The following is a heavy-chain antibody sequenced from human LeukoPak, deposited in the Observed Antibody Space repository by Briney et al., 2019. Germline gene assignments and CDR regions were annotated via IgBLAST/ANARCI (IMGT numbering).Heavy chain of an antibody. CDR1: GFTVSSNY. D-gene: IGHD6-13*01. CDR2: ISSSGSTI. CDR3: ARDRVGSSSWLDAFDI. Sequence: GGSLRLSCAASGFTVSSNYMSWIRQAPGKGLEWVSYISSSGSTIYYADSVKGRFTISRDHAKNSLYLQMNSLRVEDTAVYYCARDRVGSSSWLDAFDIWGQGTMVTVSS. J-gene: IGHJ3*02. V-gene: IGHV3-11*04.